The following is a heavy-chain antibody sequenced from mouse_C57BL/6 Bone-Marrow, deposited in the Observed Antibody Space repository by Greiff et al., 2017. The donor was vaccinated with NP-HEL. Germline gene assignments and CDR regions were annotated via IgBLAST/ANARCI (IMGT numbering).Heavy chain of an antibody. CDR1: GFAFSSYA. CDR3: ARVDYYGSSYTFDY. CDR2: ISDGGSYT. V-gene: IGHV5-4*01. Sequence: EVQRVESGGGLVKPGGSLKLSCAASGFAFSSYAMSWVRQTPEKRLEWVATISDGGSYTYSPDNVKGRFTISRDNDKNNRYLQMSHLKSEDTAMYYCARVDYYGSSYTFDYCGQGTTLTVSS. J-gene: IGHJ2*01. D-gene: IGHD1-1*01.